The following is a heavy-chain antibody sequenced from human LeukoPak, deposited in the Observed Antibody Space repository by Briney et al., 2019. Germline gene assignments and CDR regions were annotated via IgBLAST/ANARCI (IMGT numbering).Heavy chain of an antibody. J-gene: IGHJ4*02. Sequence: ASVKVSCKASGYTFTGYYMHWVRQAPGQGLEWMGWISAYNGNTNYAQKLQGRVTMTTDTSTSTAYMELRSLRSDDTAVYYCAREQRGNLDYWGQGTLVTVSS. CDR2: ISAYNGNT. CDR3: AREQRGNLDY. CDR1: GYTFTGYY. V-gene: IGHV1-18*04.